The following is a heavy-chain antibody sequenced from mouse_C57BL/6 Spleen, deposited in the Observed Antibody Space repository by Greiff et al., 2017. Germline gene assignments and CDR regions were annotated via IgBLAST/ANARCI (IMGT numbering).Heavy chain of an antibody. CDR2: LDPSDSYT. V-gene: IGHV1-59*01. CDR3: ARMSTTVVDY. CDR1: GYTFTSYW. D-gene: IGHD1-1*01. Sequence: VQLQQPGAELVRPGTSVKLSCKASGYTFTSYWMHWVKQRPGQGLAWIGVLDPSDSYTNYNQKFKGKATLTVDTSSSTAYMQLSSLTSEDSAVYYCARMSTTVVDYGGQGTTLTVSS. J-gene: IGHJ2*01.